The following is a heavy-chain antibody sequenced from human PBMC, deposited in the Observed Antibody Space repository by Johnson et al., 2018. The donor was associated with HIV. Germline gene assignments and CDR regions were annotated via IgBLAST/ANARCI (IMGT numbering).Heavy chain of an antibody. V-gene: IGHV3-23*01. CDR3: ARDSIIWGYTAIVEGAFDI. Sequence: VQLLESGGGVVRPGGSLRLSCAASGFTFDDYGMSWVRQAPGKGLEWVSAISGSGGSTYYADSVQGRFTISRDNSKNTLYLQMNSLRAEDTAVYYCARDSIIWGYTAIVEGAFDIWGQGTMVTVSS. CDR2: ISGSGGST. D-gene: IGHD5-18*01. J-gene: IGHJ3*02. CDR1: GFTFDDYG.